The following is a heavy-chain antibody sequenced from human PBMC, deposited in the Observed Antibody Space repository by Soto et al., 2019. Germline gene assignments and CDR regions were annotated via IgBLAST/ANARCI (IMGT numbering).Heavy chain of an antibody. J-gene: IGHJ4*02. CDR1: GGSCSGCY. CDR2: INHSGSA. CDR3: SRWEGAGWTYVDS. D-gene: IGHD3-10*01. V-gene: IGHV4-34*01. Sequence: QVQLQQWGAGLLKPSETLSLTCAIYGGSCSGCYLTWIRQPPGKGLEWIGQINHSGSANYSPSLKSRDTIAVDTTKNPFTLGLTYVTVADTAVYYFSRWEGAGWTYVDSWGQGTLVTVSS.